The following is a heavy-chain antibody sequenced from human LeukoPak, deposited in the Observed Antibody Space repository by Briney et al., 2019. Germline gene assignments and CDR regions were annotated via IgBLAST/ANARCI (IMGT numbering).Heavy chain of an antibody. CDR1: GGSISSGGYY. CDR2: IYYSGST. CDR3: ARHQFNHCDFWSGYFPYYFDY. J-gene: IGHJ4*02. Sequence: SETLSLTCTVSGGSISSGGYYWSWIRQHPGKGLEWIGYIYYSGSTYYNPSLKSRVTISVDTSKNQFSLKLSSVTAADTAVYYCARHQFNHCDFWSGYFPYYFDYWGQGTLVTVSS. D-gene: IGHD3-3*01. V-gene: IGHV4-39*01.